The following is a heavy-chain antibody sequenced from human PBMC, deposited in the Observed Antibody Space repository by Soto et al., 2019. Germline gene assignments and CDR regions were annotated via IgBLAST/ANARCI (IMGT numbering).Heavy chain of an antibody. J-gene: IGHJ4*02. Sequence: QVQLQESGPGLVKPSETLSLTCTVSGGSISSYYWSWIRQPPGKGLEWIGYIYYSGSTNYNPSLNSLVIISVYTCINQFFLKLSPVTAAHTAVYYCARSDCRYWGQGTLVTVSS. D-gene: IGHD2-21*01. CDR3: ARSDCRY. V-gene: IGHV4-59*01. CDR2: IYYSGST. CDR1: GGSISSYY.